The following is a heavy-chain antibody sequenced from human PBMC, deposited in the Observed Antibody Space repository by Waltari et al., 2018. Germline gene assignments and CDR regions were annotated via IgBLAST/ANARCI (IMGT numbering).Heavy chain of an antibody. Sequence: EVQLVESGGGLVQPGRSLRLSCTASGFTFGDYAMSWFRQAPGKGLEWVGFIRGQGDGGKTEYAAAVKGRFTLSRDESKSIAYLKMNSLKTEDTAVYYCTPLKNYEVWSGYYPLVCRGGEEWGQGTLVTVS. D-gene: IGHD3-3*01. J-gene: IGHJ4*02. CDR1: GFTFGDYA. CDR2: IRGQGDGGKT. V-gene: IGHV3-49*03. CDR3: TPLKNYEVWSGYYPLVCRGGEE.